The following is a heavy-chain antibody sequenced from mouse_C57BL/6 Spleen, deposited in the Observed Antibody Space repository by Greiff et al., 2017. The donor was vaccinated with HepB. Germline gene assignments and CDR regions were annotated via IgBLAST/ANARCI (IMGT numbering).Heavy chain of an antibody. CDR3: AREDWDGGDY. J-gene: IGHJ2*01. CDR2: IYPGDGDT. V-gene: IGHV1-82*01. Sequence: VKLMESGPELVKPGASVKISCKASGYAFSSSWMNWVKQRPGKGLEWIGRIYPGDGDTNYNGKFKGKATLTADKSSSTAYMQLSSLTSEDSAVYFCAREDWDGGDYWGQGTTLTVSS. D-gene: IGHD4-1*01. CDR1: GYAFSSSW.